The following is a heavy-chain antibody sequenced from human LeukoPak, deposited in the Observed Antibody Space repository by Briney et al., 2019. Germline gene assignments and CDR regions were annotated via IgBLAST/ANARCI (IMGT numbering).Heavy chain of an antibody. D-gene: IGHD1-14*01. Sequence: PGGSLRLSCAASGFTFSSYAMSWVRQAPGKGLEWVSAISGSGGSTYYADSVKGRFTISRDNSKNTLYLQMNSLRAEDTAVYYCAKGSSGNQYYYYYYYMDVWGKGTTVTVSS. CDR2: ISGSGGST. J-gene: IGHJ6*03. CDR3: AKGSSGNQYYYYYYYMDV. CDR1: GFTFSSYA. V-gene: IGHV3-23*01.